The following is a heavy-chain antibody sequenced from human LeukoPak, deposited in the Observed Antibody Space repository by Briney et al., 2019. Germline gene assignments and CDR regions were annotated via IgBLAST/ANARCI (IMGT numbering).Heavy chain of an antibody. CDR2: IKEDGSVE. D-gene: IGHD3-10*01. V-gene: IGHV3-7*01. J-gene: IGHJ4*02. CDR3: ARDGTGGYFDY. Sequence: GGCLRLSCTTSGLTFSASWLSWVRQAPGKGLEWVANIKEDGSVEDYMDSVRGRFTISRDNAKNSLYLQMDSLRAEYTAVYYCARDGTGGYFDYWGQGTLVTVSS. CDR1: GLTFSASW.